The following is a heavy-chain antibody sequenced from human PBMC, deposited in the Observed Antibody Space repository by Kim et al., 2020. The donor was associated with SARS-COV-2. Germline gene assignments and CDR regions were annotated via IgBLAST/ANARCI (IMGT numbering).Heavy chain of an antibody. V-gene: IGHV3-30*18. CDR3: AKDRLVGAVHYYYGMDV. J-gene: IGHJ6*02. CDR2: ISYDGSNK. Sequence: GGSLRLSCAASGFTFSSYGMHWVRQAPGKGLEWVAVISYDGSNKYYADSVKGRFTISRDNSKNTLYLQMNSLRAEDTAVYYCAKDRLVGAVHYYYGMDVWGQGTTVTVSS. CDR1: GFTFSSYG. D-gene: IGHD1-26*01.